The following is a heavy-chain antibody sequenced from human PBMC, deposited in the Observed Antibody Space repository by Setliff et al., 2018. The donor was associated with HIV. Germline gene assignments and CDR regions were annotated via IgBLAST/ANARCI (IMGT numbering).Heavy chain of an antibody. CDR3: ASALSSSWDYFDY. Sequence: SETLSLTCTVSGDSVSSASYYWSWIRQPPGKGLEWIGYIYYSGTTKYNPSLKSRVTISVDTSKNQLSLKLSSVTAADTAVYYCASALSSSWDYFDYWGQGTLVTGSS. CDR1: GDSVSSASYY. V-gene: IGHV4-61*01. CDR2: IYYSGTT. D-gene: IGHD6-13*01. J-gene: IGHJ4*02.